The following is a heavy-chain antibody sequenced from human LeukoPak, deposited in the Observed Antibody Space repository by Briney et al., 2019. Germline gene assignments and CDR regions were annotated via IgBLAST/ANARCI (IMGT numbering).Heavy chain of an antibody. J-gene: IGHJ4*02. CDR3: ARDTRLRFLESLLSGDGGEYYFDY. CDR1: GYTFTSDG. V-gene: IGHV1-18*01. CDR2: ISAYNGNT. D-gene: IGHD3-3*01. Sequence: ASVKVSCKASGYTFTSDGISWVRQAPGQGLEWMGWISAYNGNTDYAQKLQGRVTMTTDTSTSTAYMELRCLRSDDTAVYYCARDTRLRFLESLLSGDGGEYYFDYWGQGTLVTVSS.